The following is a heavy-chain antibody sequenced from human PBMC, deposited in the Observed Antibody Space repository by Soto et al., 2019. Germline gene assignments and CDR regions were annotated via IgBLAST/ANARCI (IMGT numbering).Heavy chain of an antibody. CDR3: ARVWGSYRYYYYYGMDV. CDR1: GGSFSGYY. D-gene: IGHD3-16*02. CDR2: INHSGST. Sequence: LSLTCAVYGGSFSGYYWSWIRQPPGKGLEWIGEINHSGSTNYNPSLKSRVTISVDTSKNQFSLKLSSVTAADTAVYYCARVWGSYRYYYYYGMDVCGQGTTVTVPS. V-gene: IGHV4-34*01. J-gene: IGHJ6*02.